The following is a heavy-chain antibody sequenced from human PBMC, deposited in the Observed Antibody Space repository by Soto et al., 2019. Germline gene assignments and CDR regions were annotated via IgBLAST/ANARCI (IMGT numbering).Heavy chain of an antibody. D-gene: IGHD3-3*01. J-gene: IGHJ4*02. Sequence: QVQLQQWGAGLLKPSETLSLTCAVYGGSFTGYHWSWICQPPGKGLEWVGEINHSGSTNYNPSPKRPVTIPVDTCKNQFSRKLGSVTAADTGVYYCARISKVGFLEGLSSPYCDYWGQGSLVTVSS. CDR1: GGSFTGYH. CDR3: ARISKVGFLEGLSSPYCDY. V-gene: IGHV4-34*01. CDR2: INHSGST.